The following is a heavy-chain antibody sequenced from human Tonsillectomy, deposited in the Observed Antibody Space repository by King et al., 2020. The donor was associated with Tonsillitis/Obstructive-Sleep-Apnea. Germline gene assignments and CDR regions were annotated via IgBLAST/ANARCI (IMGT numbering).Heavy chain of an antibody. CDR2: IDPSDSYV. J-gene: IGHJ6*02. CDR1: GYSFTNYW. Sequence: VQLVESGAEVKKSGGSLRISCKGSGYSFTNYWITWVRQMPGKGLEWMGRIDPSDSYVNYNPSFRGHVTISADKSISTAYLQWSSLKASDTAVYYCARLLDTAMNSDHYYGMDVWGQGTTVTVSS. V-gene: IGHV5-10-1*03. CDR3: ARLLDTAMNSDHYYGMDV. D-gene: IGHD5-18*01.